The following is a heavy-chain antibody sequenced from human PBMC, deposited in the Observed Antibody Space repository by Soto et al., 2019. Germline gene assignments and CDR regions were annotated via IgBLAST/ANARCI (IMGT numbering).Heavy chain of an antibody. J-gene: IGHJ5*02. CDR1: GFTVSSNY. CDR2: IYSGGTT. Sequence: GGSLRLSCAASGFTVSSNYMSWVRQAPGKGLEWVSVIYSGGTTYYADSVKGRFTISRDNSKNTLYLQMNGLRAEDTAVYYCARNGDSSDYRGWFDPWGQGTLVTVSS. CDR3: ARNGDSSDYRGWFDP. V-gene: IGHV3-66*01. D-gene: IGHD3-22*01.